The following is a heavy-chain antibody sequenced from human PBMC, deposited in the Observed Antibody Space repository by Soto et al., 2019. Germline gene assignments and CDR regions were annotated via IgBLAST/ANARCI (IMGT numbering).Heavy chain of an antibody. J-gene: IGHJ6*02. CDR3: ARDRDIAAAGIAYYGMDV. CDR1: GFTFSSYA. Sequence: QVQLVESGGGVVQPGRSLRLSCAASGFTFSSYAMHWVRQAPGKGLEWVAVISYDGSNKYYADSVKGRFTISRDNSKNTLYLQMNCLRAEDTAVYYCARDRDIAAAGIAYYGMDVWGQGTTVTVSS. V-gene: IGHV3-30-3*01. D-gene: IGHD6-13*01. CDR2: ISYDGSNK.